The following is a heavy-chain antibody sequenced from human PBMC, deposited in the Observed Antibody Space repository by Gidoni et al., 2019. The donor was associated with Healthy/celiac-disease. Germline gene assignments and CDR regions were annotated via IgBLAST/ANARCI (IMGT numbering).Heavy chain of an antibody. Sequence: QVQLVQSGAEVKKPGASVKVSCKVSGSTITDLSMPLVRQAPGKGLEWMGGFDPEDGETIYAQKFQGRVTMTEDTSTDTADMELSSLRSEDTAVYYCATGPIASLAYYYGSGSYYSDYWGQGTLVTVSS. D-gene: IGHD3-10*01. V-gene: IGHV1-24*01. J-gene: IGHJ4*02. CDR2: FDPEDGET. CDR3: ATGPIASLAYYYGSGSYYSDY. CDR1: GSTITDLS.